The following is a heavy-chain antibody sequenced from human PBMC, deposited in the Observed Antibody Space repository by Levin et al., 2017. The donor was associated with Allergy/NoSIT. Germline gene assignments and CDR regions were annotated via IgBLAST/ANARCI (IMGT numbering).Heavy chain of an antibody. CDR3: AKDKMDGASPQDL. CDR2: ISQTGSVT. V-gene: IGHV3-48*03. J-gene: IGHJ5*02. D-gene: IGHD1-26*01. CDR1: GFIFSSYE. Sequence: GESLKISCAASGFIFSSYEMNWVRQAPGKGLEYLAYISQTGSVTFYAESVRGRFTISRDNAKNSLYLQINNLRVEDTALYYCAKDKMDGASPQDLWGQGTLVTVSS.